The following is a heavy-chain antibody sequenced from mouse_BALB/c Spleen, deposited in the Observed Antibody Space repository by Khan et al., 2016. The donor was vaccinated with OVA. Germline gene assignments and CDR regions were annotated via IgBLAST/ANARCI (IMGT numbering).Heavy chain of an antibody. CDR3: TRPSYFSYAMDN. V-gene: IGHV9-3-1*01. CDR2: INTYTGEP. J-gene: IGHJ4*01. D-gene: IGHD2-10*01. Sequence: QIQLVQSGPELKKPGETVKISCKASGHTLTNFGMNWVKQAPGKGLKWMGWINTYTGEPTYADDFNGRFAFSLEASASTAYLQINNLTNEDTATYFCTRPSYFSYAMDNWGKGTSVTVSS. CDR1: GHTLTNFG.